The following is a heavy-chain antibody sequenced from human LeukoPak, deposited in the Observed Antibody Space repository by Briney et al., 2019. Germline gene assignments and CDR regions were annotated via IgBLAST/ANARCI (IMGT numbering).Heavy chain of an antibody. CDR2: ISAYNGNT. Sequence: ASVKVSCKASGYTFASYGISWVRQAPGQGLEWMGWISAYNGNTNYAQKLQGRVTMTTDTSTSTAYMELRSLRSDDTAVYYCATLGDVLRLFPLISLDGMDVWGQGTTFTVSS. CDR1: GYTFASYG. V-gene: IGHV1-18*01. CDR3: ATLGDVLRLFPLISLDGMDV. J-gene: IGHJ6*02. D-gene: IGHD3-3*01.